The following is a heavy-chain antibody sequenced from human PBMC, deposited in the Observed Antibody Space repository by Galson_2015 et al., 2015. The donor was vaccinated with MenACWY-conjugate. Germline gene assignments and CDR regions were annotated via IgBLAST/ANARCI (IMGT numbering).Heavy chain of an antibody. V-gene: IGHV4-34*01. J-gene: IGHJ4*02. Sequence: SESLSLTCAVYGGSFSSSYWSWIRQPPGKGLEWIGEINHSGSTNYNPSLKSRVTISVDTSKNQFSLKLSSVTAADTAVYYCARPYYGAGIYYPDYWGQGTLVPVSS. CDR2: INHSGST. CDR1: GGSFSSSY. CDR3: ARPYYGAGIYYPDY. D-gene: IGHD3-10*01.